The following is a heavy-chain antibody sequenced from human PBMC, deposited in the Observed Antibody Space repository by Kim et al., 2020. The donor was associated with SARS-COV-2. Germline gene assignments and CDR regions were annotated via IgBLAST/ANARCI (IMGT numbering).Heavy chain of an antibody. CDR2: ISSDGNSK. Sequence: GGSLRLSCAASGFSLTNYGMHWVRQAPGKGLEWVAVISSDGNSKYYADSVKGRFTTSRDIPKNTLSLQMNSLRVEDTAVYYFANGGIVERWYYLYDWCQGTLVTVSS. V-gene: IGHV3-30*18. D-gene: IGHD3-16*01. J-gene: IGHJ4*02. CDR3: ANGGIVERWYYLYD. CDR1: GFSLTNYG.